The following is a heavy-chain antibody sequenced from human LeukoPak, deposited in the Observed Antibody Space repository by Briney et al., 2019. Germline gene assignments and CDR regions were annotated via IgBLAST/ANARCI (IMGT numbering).Heavy chain of an antibody. CDR3: AKLRDPHYYDSSGYYSGFDY. D-gene: IGHD3-22*01. J-gene: IGHJ4*02. CDR1: GFTFSSYD. Sequence: GGSLGLSCAASGFTFSSYDMHWVRQAPGKGLEWVAFIRFDGSNKYYADSLKGRFTISRDSSKNTLYLQMNSLRAEDTAVYYCAKLRDPHYYDSSGYYSGFDYWGQGTLVTVSS. V-gene: IGHV3-30*02. CDR2: IRFDGSNK.